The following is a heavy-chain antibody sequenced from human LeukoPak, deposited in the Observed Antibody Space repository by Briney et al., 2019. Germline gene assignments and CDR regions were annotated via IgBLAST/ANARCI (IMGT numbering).Heavy chain of an antibody. D-gene: IGHD6-19*01. J-gene: IGHJ4*02. CDR2: IIPILGIA. Sequence: SVKVSCKASGGTFSSYAISWVRQAPGQGVEWMGRIIPILGIANYAQKFQGRVTITADKSTSTAYMELSSLRSEDTAVYYCARDLGYSSGWYSAFDWGQGTLVTVSS. V-gene: IGHV1-69*04. CDR3: ARDLGYSSGWYSAFD. CDR1: GGTFSSYA.